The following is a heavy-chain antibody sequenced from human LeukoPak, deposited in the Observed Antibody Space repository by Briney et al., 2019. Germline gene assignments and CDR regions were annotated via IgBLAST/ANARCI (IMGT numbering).Heavy chain of an antibody. Sequence: GGSLRLSCAASGFTFTSYGMHWVRQAPGKGLEWVALISSDGNNKYYADSVKGRFSISRDNSKNTSYLQMNGLRVEDPDVYYCARIGYSISWSGDYWGQGSLVTVSS. D-gene: IGHD6-13*01. V-gene: IGHV3-30*03. J-gene: IGHJ4*02. CDR1: GFTFTSYG. CDR3: ARIGYSISWSGDY. CDR2: ISSDGNNK.